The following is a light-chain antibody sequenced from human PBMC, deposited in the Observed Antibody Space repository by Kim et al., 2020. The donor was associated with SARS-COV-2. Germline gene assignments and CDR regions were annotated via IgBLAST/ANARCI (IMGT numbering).Light chain of an antibody. Sequence: DIQMTQSPSSLSASVGDRVTITCRASQGIDNYLAWYQQKPGKVPKLLIYGASTLQPGVPSRFSGSASGTDFTLTISTLQPEDVATYYCQKYNSGPYTFGQGTKLEI. V-gene: IGKV1-27*01. J-gene: IGKJ2*01. CDR1: QGIDNY. CDR2: GAS. CDR3: QKYNSGPYT.